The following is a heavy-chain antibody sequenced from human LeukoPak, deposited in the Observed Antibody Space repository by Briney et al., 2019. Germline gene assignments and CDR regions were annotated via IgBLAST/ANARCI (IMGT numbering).Heavy chain of an antibody. CDR1: GFTFSNAW. CDR2: IKSKTDGGTT. J-gene: IGHJ4*02. Sequence: GGSLRLSCAASGFTFSNAWMSWVRQAPGKGLEWVGRIKSKTDGGTTDYAAPVKGRFTISRDDSKNTLHLQMNSLKTEDTAVYYCTTDDGYDFWSGYYNYWGQGTLVTVSS. D-gene: IGHD3-3*01. CDR3: TTDDGYDFWSGYYNY. V-gene: IGHV3-15*01.